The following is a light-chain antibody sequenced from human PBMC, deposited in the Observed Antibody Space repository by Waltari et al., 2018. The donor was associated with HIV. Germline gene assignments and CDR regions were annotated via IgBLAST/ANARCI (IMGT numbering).Light chain of an antibody. Sequence: PGQSLTMSCTGTNSDVGGYDYVSWYHQHPGKVPKLMIYNVNKRPSGVSDRFSGSKSGNTASLTISGLQADDEAIFYCSSCIRISTVIFGGGTRLTVL. V-gene: IGLV2-14*04. CDR3: SSCIRISTVI. J-gene: IGLJ2*01. CDR2: NVN. CDR1: NSDVGGYDY.